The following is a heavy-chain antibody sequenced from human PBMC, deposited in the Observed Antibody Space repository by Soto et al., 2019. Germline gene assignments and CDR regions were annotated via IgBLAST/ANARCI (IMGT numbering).Heavy chain of an antibody. V-gene: IGHV3-33*01. J-gene: IGHJ4*02. D-gene: IGHD1-26*01. Sequence: QVQLVESGGGVVQPGRSLRLSCAASGFTFSSYGMHWVRQAPGKGLEWVAVIWYDGSNKYYADSVKGRFTISRDNSKNTLYLQMYSLRAEDTAVYYCAREIGVRGVGATTYFDYWGQGTLVTVSS. CDR2: IWYDGSNK. CDR1: GFTFSSYG. CDR3: AREIGVRGVGATTYFDY.